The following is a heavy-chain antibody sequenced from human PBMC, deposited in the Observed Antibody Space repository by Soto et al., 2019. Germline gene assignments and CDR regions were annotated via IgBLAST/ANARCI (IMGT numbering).Heavy chain of an antibody. J-gene: IGHJ4*02. V-gene: IGHV4-61*08. CDR3: ARVTFLIVGSVFSTPFDF. CDR1: GASVSSGGFS. CDR2: ISYSGST. Sequence: SETLSLTCTVSGASVSSGGFSWSWIRQPPGKGLEWIGSISYSGSTTYYPSLRSRVTISVDTSKNQFSLRLNSVTAADTAIYFCARVTFLIVGSVFSTPFDFWGQGTLVTVSS. D-gene: IGHD1-26*01.